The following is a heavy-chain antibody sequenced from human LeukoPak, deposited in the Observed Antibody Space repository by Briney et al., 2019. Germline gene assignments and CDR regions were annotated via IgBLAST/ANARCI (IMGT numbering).Heavy chain of an antibody. J-gene: IGHJ4*02. CDR2: ISGSDYT. Sequence: PGGSLRLSCAASGFTFSSYAMSWVRQAPGKGLEWVSGISGSDYTYYTDSVKGRFTISRDNSKNTLYLQMNSLRAEDTAVYYCAKGVRYLDWWILDYWGQGTLVTVSS. CDR3: AKGVRYLDWWILDY. V-gene: IGHV3-23*01. CDR1: GFTFSSYA. D-gene: IGHD3-9*01.